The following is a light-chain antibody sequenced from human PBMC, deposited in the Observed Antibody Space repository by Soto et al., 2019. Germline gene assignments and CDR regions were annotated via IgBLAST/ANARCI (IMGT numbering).Light chain of an antibody. CDR1: SSDVGGYNY. V-gene: IGLV2-14*01. CDR2: DVS. J-gene: IGLJ1*01. Sequence: QSVLNQPASVSGSPGQSITISCTGTSSDVGGYNYVSWYQQHPGKAPKLMIYDVSNRPSGVSNRFSGSESGNTASLTISGLQAEDEADYYCCSYTSSSTFVFGSGTKVHRP. CDR3: CSYTSSSTFV.